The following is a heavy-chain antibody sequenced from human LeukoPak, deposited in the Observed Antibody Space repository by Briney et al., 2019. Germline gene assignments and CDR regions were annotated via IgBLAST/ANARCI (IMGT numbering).Heavy chain of an antibody. CDR2: VSSDGHNT. Sequence: RPGGSLRLSCSASGFSFSSSPMHWVRQAPGKTLEYVSAVSSDGHNTYYADSVKGRFTMSRDNSKNTLSLQMSSLRAEDTAVYYCVPHINYSYQFWGRGTQVTVS. CDR3: VPHINYSYQF. V-gene: IGHV3-64D*06. CDR1: GFSFSSSP. D-gene: IGHD5-18*01. J-gene: IGHJ4*02.